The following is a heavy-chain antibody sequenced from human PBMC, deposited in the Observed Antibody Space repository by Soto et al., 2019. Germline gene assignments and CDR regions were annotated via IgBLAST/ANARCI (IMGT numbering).Heavy chain of an antibody. CDR1: GGTFSSYA. CDR2: IIPIFGTA. J-gene: IGHJ6*04. CDR3: ARANTAVLTGYYFAMDV. V-gene: IGHV1-69*06. D-gene: IGHD6-13*01. Sequence: GASVKVSCKASGGTFSSYAISWVRQAPGQGLEWMGGIIPIFGTANYAQKFQGRVTITADKSTSTAYMELNNLRGDDTALYYCARANTAVLTGYYFAMDVWGEGTTVTVSS.